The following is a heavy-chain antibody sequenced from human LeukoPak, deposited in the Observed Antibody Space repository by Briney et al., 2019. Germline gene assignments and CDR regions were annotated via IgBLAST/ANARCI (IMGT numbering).Heavy chain of an antibody. CDR3: ARDKFTTYYYGSGSYPLFYFDY. J-gene: IGHJ4*02. D-gene: IGHD3-10*01. CDR1: GGTFSSYA. Sequence: GASVKVSCKASGGTFSSYAISWVRQAPGQGLEWMGGIIPIFGTANYAQKFQGRVTITADESTSTAYMELSSLRSEDTAVYYRARDKFTTYYYGSGSYPLFYFDYWGQGTLVTVSS. CDR2: IIPIFGTA. V-gene: IGHV1-69*13.